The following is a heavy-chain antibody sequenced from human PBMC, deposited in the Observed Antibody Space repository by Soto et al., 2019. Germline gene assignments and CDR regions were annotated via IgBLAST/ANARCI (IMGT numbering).Heavy chain of an antibody. CDR2: IKQDGSEK. Sequence: GGSLRLSCAASGFTFSSYWMSWVRQAPGKGLEWVANIKQDGSEKYYVDSVKGRFTISRDNAKNSLYLQMNSLRAEDTAVYYCARDLTYYDFWSGYYSYYGMDVWGQGTTVTVSS. J-gene: IGHJ6*02. V-gene: IGHV3-7*01. CDR1: GFTFSSYW. D-gene: IGHD3-3*01. CDR3: ARDLTYYDFWSGYYSYYGMDV.